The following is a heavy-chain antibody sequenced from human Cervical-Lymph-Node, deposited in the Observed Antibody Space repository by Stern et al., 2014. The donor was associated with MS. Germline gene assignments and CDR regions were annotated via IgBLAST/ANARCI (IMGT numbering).Heavy chain of an antibody. CDR3: ARSEDTMVRGVIYWFDP. V-gene: IGHV1-69*01. D-gene: IGHD3-10*01. J-gene: IGHJ5*02. Sequence: VQLVESGAEVKKPGSSVKGSCKASGGTFSSYAISWGRQAPGQGLEWMGGIIPIFGTANYAQKFQGRVTITADESTSTAYMELSSLRSEDTAVYYCARSEDTMVRGVIYWFDPWGQGTLVTVSS. CDR2: IIPIFGTA. CDR1: GGTFSSYA.